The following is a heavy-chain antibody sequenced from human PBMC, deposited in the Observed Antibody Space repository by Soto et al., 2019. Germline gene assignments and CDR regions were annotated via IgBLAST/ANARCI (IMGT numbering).Heavy chain of an antibody. CDR3: AREGEQLVLGVYYYYYYGMDV. V-gene: IGHV3-30-3*01. J-gene: IGHJ6*02. CDR2: ISYDGSNK. CDR1: GFTFSSYA. Sequence: QVQLVESGGGVVQPGRSLRLSCAASGFTFSSYAMHWVRQAPGKGLEWVAVISYDGSNKYYADSVKGRITISRDNSKNTLYLQMNSLRAEDTAVYYCAREGEQLVLGVYYYYYYGMDVWGQGTTVTVSS. D-gene: IGHD6-6*01.